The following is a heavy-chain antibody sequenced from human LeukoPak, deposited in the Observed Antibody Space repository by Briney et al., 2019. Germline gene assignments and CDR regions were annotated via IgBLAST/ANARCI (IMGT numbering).Heavy chain of an antibody. CDR1: GYTFTSYD. Sequence: ASAKVSCKASGYTFTSYDINWVRQATGQGLEWMGWMNPNSGNTGYAQKFQGRVTITRNTSISTAYMELSSLRSEDTAVYYCARAQVPAAYLRTNWFDPWGQGTLVTVSS. J-gene: IGHJ5*02. CDR2: MNPNSGNT. D-gene: IGHD2-2*01. CDR3: ARAQVPAAYLRTNWFDP. V-gene: IGHV1-8*03.